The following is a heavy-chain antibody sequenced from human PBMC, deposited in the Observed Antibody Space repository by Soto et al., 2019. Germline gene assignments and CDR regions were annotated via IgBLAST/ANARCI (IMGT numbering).Heavy chain of an antibody. J-gene: IGHJ4*02. CDR2: NIPIFGTA. D-gene: IGHD2-21*01. Sequence: ASVKVSCKASGGTFSNFVISWVRQAPGQGLEWMGGNIPIFGTANYAQKFQGRVTIIADESTGTTYMELTRLRSEDTAVYYCARAPILVGETTYEHCFDYWGQGTLVTVSS. V-gene: IGHV1-69*13. CDR3: ARAPILVGETTYEHCFDY. CDR1: GGTFSNFV.